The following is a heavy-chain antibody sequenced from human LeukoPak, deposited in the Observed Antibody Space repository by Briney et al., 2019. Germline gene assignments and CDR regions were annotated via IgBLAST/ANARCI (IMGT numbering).Heavy chain of an antibody. CDR2: ISSSSSYI. D-gene: IGHD1-26*01. J-gene: IGHJ3*02. CDR1: GFTFSSYS. CDR3: ASGSYYEGYAFDI. V-gene: IGHV3-21*01. Sequence: TGGSLRLSCAASGFTFSSYSMNWVRRAPGKGLEWVSSISSSSSYIYYADSVKGRFTISRDNAKNSLYLQMNSLRAEDTAVYYCASGSYYEGYAFDIWGQGTMVTVSS.